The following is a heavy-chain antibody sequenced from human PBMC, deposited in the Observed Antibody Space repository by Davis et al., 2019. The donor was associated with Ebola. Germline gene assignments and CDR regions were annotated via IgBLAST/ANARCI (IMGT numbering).Heavy chain of an antibody. V-gene: IGHV4-34*01. CDR2: IYYSGST. CDR3: ARPAHLYSSSWYWFDP. CDR1: GGSFSGYY. Sequence: GSLRLSCAVYGGSFSGYYWSWIRQPPGKGLERIGSIYYSGSTYYNPSLKSRVTISVDTSKNQFSLKLSPVTAADTAVYYCARPAHLYSSSWYWFDPWGQGTLVTVSS. D-gene: IGHD6-13*01. J-gene: IGHJ5*02.